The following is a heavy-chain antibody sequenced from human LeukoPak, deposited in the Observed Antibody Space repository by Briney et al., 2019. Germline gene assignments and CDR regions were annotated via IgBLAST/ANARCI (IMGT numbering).Heavy chain of an antibody. CDR1: GGSVSSGSYY. D-gene: IGHD1-26*01. CDR3: ARDTRGSSLFDY. J-gene: IGHJ4*02. CDR2: IYYSGST. V-gene: IGHV4-61*01. Sequence: SETLSLTCTVSGGSVSSGSYYWSWIRQPPGKGLEWVGYIYYSGSTNCNPSLKSRVTISVDTSKNQFSLKLSSVTAADTAVYYCARDTRGSSLFDYWGQGTLVTVSS.